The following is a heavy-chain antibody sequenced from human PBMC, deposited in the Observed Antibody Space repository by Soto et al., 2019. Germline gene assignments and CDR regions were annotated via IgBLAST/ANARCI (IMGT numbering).Heavy chain of an antibody. D-gene: IGHD1-26*01. J-gene: IGHJ5*02. Sequence: QVQLVGSGGGVVQPGRSLRLSCAASGVTFSNYGMHWVRQAPGKGLEWVAVIREDGSNKYYADYLKGRFTISRDNSKNTLYMQMDSLGAEDTAVYYCAREHSGSYPSNWFDPWGQGTLVTVSS. CDR1: GVTFSNYG. V-gene: IGHV3-33*01. CDR3: AREHSGSYPSNWFDP. CDR2: IREDGSNK.